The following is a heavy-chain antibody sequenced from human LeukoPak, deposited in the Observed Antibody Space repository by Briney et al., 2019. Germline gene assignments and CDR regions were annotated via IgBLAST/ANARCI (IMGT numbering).Heavy chain of an antibody. V-gene: IGHV1-8*01. CDR3: ARSIAAAGTPPYYYYYYMDV. CDR1: GYTFTSYD. CDR2: MNPNSGNT. J-gene: IGHJ6*03. D-gene: IGHD6-13*01. Sequence: ASVKVSCKASGYTFTSYDINWVRQATGQGLEWMGWMNPNSGNTGYAQKFQGRVTMTRNTSISTAYMELSSLRSEDTAVYYCARSIAAAGTPPYYYYYYMDVWGKGTMVTVSS.